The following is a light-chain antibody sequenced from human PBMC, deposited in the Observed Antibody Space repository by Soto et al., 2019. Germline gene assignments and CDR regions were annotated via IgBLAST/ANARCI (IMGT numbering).Light chain of an antibody. CDR2: GAS. Sequence: EIVLTQSPGTLSLSPGERAILSCRASQSVSNNYLAWYRQKPGQAPSLLIYGASSRATGIPDRFSGSGSGTDFTLTISRLEPEDFAVYYCQQYGSSPRTFGQGTKV. V-gene: IGKV3-20*01. CDR1: QSVSNNY. J-gene: IGKJ1*01. CDR3: QQYGSSPRT.